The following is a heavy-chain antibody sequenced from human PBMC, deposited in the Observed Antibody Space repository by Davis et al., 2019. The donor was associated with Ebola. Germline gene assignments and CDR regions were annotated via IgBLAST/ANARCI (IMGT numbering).Heavy chain of an antibody. CDR3: AKRSDYRSFDY. D-gene: IGHD4-11*01. CDR1: GFTFSSYG. Sequence: GESLKISCAASGFTFSSYGMHWVRQAPGKGLEWVAVITYDASHEYYGDSVKGRFTISRDNSKNTLYLQMNSLRGEDTAVYYCAKRSDYRSFDYWGQGTLVTVSS. CDR2: ITYDASHE. J-gene: IGHJ4*02. V-gene: IGHV3-30*18.